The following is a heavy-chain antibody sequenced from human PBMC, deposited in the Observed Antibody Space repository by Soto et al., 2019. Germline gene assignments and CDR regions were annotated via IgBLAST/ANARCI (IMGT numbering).Heavy chain of an antibody. CDR3: ARDNTGGGSYFFSWYYYGMDG. Sequence: GASVKVSCKASGGTLSSYAISWVRQAPGQGLEWMGWINPNSGGTNYAQKFQGRVTMTRDTSISTAYMELSRLRSDDTAVYYCARDNTGGGSYFFSWYYYGMDGWGQGTTVTVSS. V-gene: IGHV1-2*02. J-gene: IGHJ6*02. CDR1: GGTLSSYA. D-gene: IGHD1-26*01. CDR2: INPNSGGT.